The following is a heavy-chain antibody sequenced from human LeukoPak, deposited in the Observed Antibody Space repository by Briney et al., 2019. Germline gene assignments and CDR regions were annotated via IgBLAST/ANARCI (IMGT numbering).Heavy chain of an antibody. CDR1: GFTFSSYA. CDR2: ISGSGGSA. V-gene: IGHV3-23*01. CDR3: AKVVVTTTLISPFDY. J-gene: IGHJ4*02. Sequence: SGGSLRLSCAAYGFTFSSYALTWVRQAPGKGLEWVSGISGSGGSAYYADSVKGRFTISRDNSKNTLYLQMNSLRAEDTAVYYCAKVVVTTTLISPFDYWGQGTLVTVSS. D-gene: IGHD2-15*01.